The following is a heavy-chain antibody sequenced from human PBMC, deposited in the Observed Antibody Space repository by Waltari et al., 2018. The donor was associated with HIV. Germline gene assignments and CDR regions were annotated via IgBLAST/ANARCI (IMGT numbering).Heavy chain of an antibody. J-gene: IGHJ4*02. V-gene: IGHV4-4*07. CDR1: GASISGYY. Sequence: VQVQESGPGLVRPSETLALTCSVYGASISGYYWSWIRQIVGKNGNVANKWEWVGRMDVGGRPDYKGGGKDRLTMSTDTSKNQVSLRLKSVMAGDTAMYYCGKSTFLGVMPADYFDVWGPGTLVTVAS. CDR2: MDVGGRP. CDR3: GKSTFLGVMPADYFDV. D-gene: IGHD3-3*02.